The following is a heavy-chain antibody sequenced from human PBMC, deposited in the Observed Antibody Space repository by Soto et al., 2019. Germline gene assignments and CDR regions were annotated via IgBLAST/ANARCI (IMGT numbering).Heavy chain of an antibody. J-gene: IGHJ3*02. V-gene: IGHV1-2*04. CDR2: INPKSGGT. D-gene: IGHD1-1*01. CDR1: GYTFPGYY. CDR3: ARAGYTGDAFDI. Sequence: ASVNVSCKSSGYTFPGYYMHWVRQAPGQGLECMGWINPKSGGTNYAQKFQGWVTMTRDTSISTAYMELSRLRSDDTAVYYCARAGYTGDAFDIWGQGTMVTVSS.